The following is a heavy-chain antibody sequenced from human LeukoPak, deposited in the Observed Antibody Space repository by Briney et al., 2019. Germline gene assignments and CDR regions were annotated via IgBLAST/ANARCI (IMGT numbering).Heavy chain of an antibody. CDR2: IKQDGSEK. V-gene: IGHV3-7*01. CDR3: ARASTQPGYYESDYYYMDV. J-gene: IGHJ6*03. Sequence: GGSLRLSCAASGFTFSSYWMTWVRQAPGKGLEWGVNIKQDGSEKYYVDSVKGRFTTSRDNAKNSLYLQMNSLRAEDTAVYYCARASTQPGYYESDYYYMDVWGKGTTVTVSS. D-gene: IGHD3-22*01. CDR1: GFTFSSYW.